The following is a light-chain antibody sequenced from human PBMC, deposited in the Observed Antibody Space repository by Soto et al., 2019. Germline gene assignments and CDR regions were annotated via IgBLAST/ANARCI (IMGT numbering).Light chain of an antibody. V-gene: IGKV3-11*01. CDR1: QSVSGF. CDR2: DTS. CDR3: QQRGSWPPT. Sequence: SAATVSLTPRESATLSCSADQSVSGFLGWYQQKLGRAPRLLIHDTSNRATGVPARFSGSGSGTDFTLTISSLEPEDFGVYYCQQRGSWPPTFGQGTRLE. J-gene: IGKJ5*01.